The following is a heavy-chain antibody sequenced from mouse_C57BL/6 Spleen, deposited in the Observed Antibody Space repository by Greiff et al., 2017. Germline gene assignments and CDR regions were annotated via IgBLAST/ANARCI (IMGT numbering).Heavy chain of an antibody. Sequence: VQLQQSGAELVRPGASVTLSCKASGYTFTDYEMHWVKQTPVHGLEWIGAIDPETGGTAYNQKFKGKAILTADKSSSTAYMELRSLTSEDSAVYYCTRRAAQANYFDYWGQGTTLTVSS. V-gene: IGHV1-15*01. D-gene: IGHD3-2*02. CDR1: GYTFTDYE. J-gene: IGHJ2*01. CDR3: TRRAAQANYFDY. CDR2: IDPETGGT.